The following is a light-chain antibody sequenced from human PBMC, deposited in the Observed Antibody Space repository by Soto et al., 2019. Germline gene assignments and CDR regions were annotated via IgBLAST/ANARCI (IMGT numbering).Light chain of an antibody. Sequence: QSALTQPASVSGSPGQSITISCTGTSSDVGGYNYVSWYQHHPGKAPKLMIYEVTNRPSGVSNRFSGSKSGNTASLTISGLQADDEADYYCCSYTTSSTVFGGGTKLTVL. CDR3: CSYTTSSTV. V-gene: IGLV2-14*01. CDR1: SSDVGGYNY. CDR2: EVT. J-gene: IGLJ2*01.